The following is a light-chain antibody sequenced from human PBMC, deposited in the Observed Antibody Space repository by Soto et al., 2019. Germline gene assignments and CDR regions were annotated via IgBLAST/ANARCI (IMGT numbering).Light chain of an antibody. CDR1: SSDIGGYNY. CDR3: ISYTSSSTWV. Sequence: QSVLTQPASVSGSPVQSITISCTGTSSDIGGYNYVSWYQQHPGKAPKLMIYEVSNRPSGVSDRFSGSRSGNTASLTISGLQAEDESDYYCISYTSSSTWVFGGGTKVTVL. J-gene: IGLJ3*02. CDR2: EVS. V-gene: IGLV2-14*01.